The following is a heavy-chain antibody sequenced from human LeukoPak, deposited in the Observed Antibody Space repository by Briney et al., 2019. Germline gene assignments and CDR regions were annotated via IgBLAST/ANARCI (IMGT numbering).Heavy chain of an antibody. CDR2: ISWNSGSI. J-gene: IGHJ4*02. V-gene: IGHV3-9*01. D-gene: IGHD5-18*01. CDR1: GFTFDDYA. CDR3: AKDTGYVGETFDY. Sequence: GGSLRLSCAASGFTFDDYAMHSVRHAPGKGLEWVSGISWNSGSIGYADSVKGRFTISRDNAKNSLYLQMNSLRAEDTALYYCAKDTGYVGETFDYWGQGTLVTVSS.